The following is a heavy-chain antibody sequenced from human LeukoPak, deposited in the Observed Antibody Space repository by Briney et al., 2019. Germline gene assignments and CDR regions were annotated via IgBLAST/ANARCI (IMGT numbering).Heavy chain of an antibody. CDR2: IYSSGST. CDR3: AREKIGYYDGSGRGWFDP. Sequence: SETLSLTCTVSAYSISSGYFWGWIRQPPGKGLEWIGSIYSSGSTYYNPSLKSRVTISVDTSKKQFSLKLSSVTAADTAVYYCAREKIGYYDGSGRGWFDPWGQGTLVTVSS. D-gene: IGHD3-22*01. CDR1: AYSISSGYF. J-gene: IGHJ5*02. V-gene: IGHV4-38-2*02.